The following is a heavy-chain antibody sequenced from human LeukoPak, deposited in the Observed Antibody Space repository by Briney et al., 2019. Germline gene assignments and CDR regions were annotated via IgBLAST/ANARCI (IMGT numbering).Heavy chain of an antibody. CDR3: ARERTNHYDGSGYYNAFDI. J-gene: IGHJ3*02. V-gene: IGHV4-4*02. D-gene: IGHD3-22*01. CDR2: IYHSGST. CDR1: GGSISSSNW. Sequence: SETLSLTCAVSGGSISSSNWWSWVRQPPGKGLEWIGEIYHSGSTNYNPSLKSRVTISVDKSKNQFSLKLSSVTAADTAVYYCARERTNHYDGSGYYNAFDIWGQGTMVTVSS.